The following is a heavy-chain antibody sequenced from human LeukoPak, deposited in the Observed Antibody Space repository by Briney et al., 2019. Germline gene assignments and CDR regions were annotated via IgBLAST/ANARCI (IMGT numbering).Heavy chain of an antibody. CDR2: ISAYNGNT. CDR1: GYTFTSYG. CDR3: AGDTYYYDSSGYSLIDY. D-gene: IGHD3-22*01. Sequence: ASVKVSCKASGYTFTSYGISWVRQAPGQGLEWMGWISAYNGNTNYAQKLQGRVTMTTDTSTSTAYMELRSLRSDDTAVYYCAGDTYYYDSSGYSLIDYWGQGTLVTVSS. V-gene: IGHV1-18*01. J-gene: IGHJ4*02.